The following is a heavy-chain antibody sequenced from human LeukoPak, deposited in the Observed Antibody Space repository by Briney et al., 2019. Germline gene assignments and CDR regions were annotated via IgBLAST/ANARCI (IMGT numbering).Heavy chain of an antibody. CDR3: VRDPSGSGFAFDS. D-gene: IGHD1-1*01. CDR1: GFTFSSYW. V-gene: IGHV3-7*01. Sequence: GGSLRLSCTASGFTFSSYWMSWVRQAPGKGLEWVANIKQDGSEKDYVDSVKGRFTISRDNPKNSLYLQMNSLRAEDTAVYYCVRDPSGSGFAFDSWGQGALVTVSS. CDR2: IKQDGSEK. J-gene: IGHJ4*02.